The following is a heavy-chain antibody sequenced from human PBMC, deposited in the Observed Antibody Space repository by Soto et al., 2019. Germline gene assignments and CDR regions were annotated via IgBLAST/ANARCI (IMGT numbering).Heavy chain of an antibody. V-gene: IGHV3-7*01. CDR3: ARVEYYDYVWGSYRTRFYYYGMDV. CDR1: GFTFSSYW. D-gene: IGHD3-16*02. CDR2: IKQDGSEK. J-gene: IGHJ6*02. Sequence: GGSLRLSCAASGFTFSSYWMSWVRQAPGKGLEWVANIKQDGSEKYYVDSVKGRFTISRDNAKNSLYLQMNSLRAEDTAVYYCARVEYYDYVWGSYRTRFYYYGMDVWGQGTTVTVSS.